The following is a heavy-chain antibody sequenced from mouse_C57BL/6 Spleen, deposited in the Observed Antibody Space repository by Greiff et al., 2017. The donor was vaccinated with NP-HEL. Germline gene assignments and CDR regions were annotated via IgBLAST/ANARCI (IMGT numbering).Heavy chain of an antibody. Sequence: EVQLQQSGPELVKPGASVKISCKASGYTFTDYYMNWVKQSHGKSLEWIGDINPNNGGTSYNQKFKGKATLTVDKSSSTAYMELRSLTSEDSAVYYCASLYDSFAYWGQGTLVTVSA. V-gene: IGHV1-26*01. CDR2: INPNNGGT. CDR1: GYTFTDYY. CDR3: ASLYDSFAY. J-gene: IGHJ3*01. D-gene: IGHD2-3*01.